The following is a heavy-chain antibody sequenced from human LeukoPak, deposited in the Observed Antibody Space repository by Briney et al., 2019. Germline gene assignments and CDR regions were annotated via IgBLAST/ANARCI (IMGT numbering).Heavy chain of an antibody. CDR3: ARDRWTVYYYDSSGYLAPDALDI. Sequence: ASVKVSCKASGYTFTSYYMHWVRQAPGQGLEWMGWISAYNGNTNYAQKLQGRVTMTTDTSTSTAYMELRSLRSDDTAVYYCARDRWTVYYYDSSGYLAPDALDIWGQGTMVTVSS. D-gene: IGHD3-22*01. J-gene: IGHJ3*02. CDR1: GYTFTSYY. V-gene: IGHV1-18*04. CDR2: ISAYNGNT.